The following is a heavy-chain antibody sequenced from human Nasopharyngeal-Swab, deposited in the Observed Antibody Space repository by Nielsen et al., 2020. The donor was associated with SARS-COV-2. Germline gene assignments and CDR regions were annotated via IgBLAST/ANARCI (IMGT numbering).Heavy chain of an antibody. V-gene: IGHV3-74*01. J-gene: IGHJ6*02. Sequence: GESLKISCAASGFTFSSYWMHWVRQAPGKGLVRVSRINSDGSSTSYADSVKGRFTISRDNAKNTLYLQMNSLRAEDTAVYYCARDKVVVVPAAIYYYGMDVWGQGTTVTVSS. CDR1: GFTFSSYW. CDR2: INSDGSST. CDR3: ARDKVVVVPAAIYYYGMDV. D-gene: IGHD2-2*01.